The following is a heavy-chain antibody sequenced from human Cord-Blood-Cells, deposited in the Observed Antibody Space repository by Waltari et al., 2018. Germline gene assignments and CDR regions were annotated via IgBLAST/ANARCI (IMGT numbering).Heavy chain of an antibody. CDR3: TGTTDAFDI. CDR1: GGPISSSSYY. CDR2: IYYSGST. J-gene: IGHJ3*02. V-gene: IGHV4-39*01. D-gene: IGHD1-7*01. Sequence: QLQLQESGPGLVKPSETLSLTCTVPGGPISSSSYYWGWIRQPPGKGREWIGSIYYSGSTYYNPSLKSRVTISVDTSKNQFSLKLSSVTAADTAVYYCTGTTDAFDIWGQGTMVTVSS.